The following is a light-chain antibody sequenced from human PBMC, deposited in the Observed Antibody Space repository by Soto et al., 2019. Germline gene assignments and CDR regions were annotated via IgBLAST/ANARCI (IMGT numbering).Light chain of an antibody. CDR1: QSVSSY. J-gene: IGKJ4*01. CDR3: QQRSNWPPLT. V-gene: IGKV3-11*01. CDR2: DAL. Sequence: EIVLTQSPATLSLSPGERATLFCRASQSVSSYLAWYQQKPGQAPRLLIYDALNRATGIPARFSGSGSGTDFTLTISSLEPDDFAVYYCQQRSNWPPLTFGGGTKVQIK.